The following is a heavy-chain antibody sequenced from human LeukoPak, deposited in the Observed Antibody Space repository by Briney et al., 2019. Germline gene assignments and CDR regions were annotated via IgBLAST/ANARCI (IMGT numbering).Heavy chain of an antibody. CDR2: IIPIFGTA. CDR3: ARCGSGVENWFDP. J-gene: IGHJ5*02. V-gene: IGHV1-69*13. Sequence: SVKVSCKASGGTFSSYAISWVRQAPGQGLEWMGGIIPIFGTANYAQKFQGRDTITADESTSTAYMELSSLRSGDTAVYYCARCGSGVENWFDPWGQGTLVTVSS. D-gene: IGHD6-25*01. CDR1: GGTFSSYA.